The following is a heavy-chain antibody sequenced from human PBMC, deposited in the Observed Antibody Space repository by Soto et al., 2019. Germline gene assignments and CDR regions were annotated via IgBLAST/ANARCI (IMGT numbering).Heavy chain of an antibody. V-gene: IGHV3-11*06. CDR3: ATHYYDSSGYYPDY. J-gene: IGHJ4*02. CDR1: GFAFSDYY. Sequence: QVQLVESGGGLVKPGGSLRLSCAVFGFAFSDYYMSWIRQAPGKGLEWVSYISSSSSYTNYADSVKGRFTISRDNAKNSLYLQMNSLRAEDTAVYYCATHYYDSSGYYPDYWGQGTLVTVSS. CDR2: ISSSSSYT. D-gene: IGHD3-22*01.